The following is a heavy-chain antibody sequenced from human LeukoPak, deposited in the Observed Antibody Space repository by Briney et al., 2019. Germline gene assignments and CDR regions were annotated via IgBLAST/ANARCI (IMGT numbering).Heavy chain of an antibody. J-gene: IGHJ4*02. CDR3: AKNYDYVWGTPLDY. CDR2: ISGSGGST. Sequence: KPGGSLRLSCAVSGFIVNTYYMSWVRQAPGKGLEWVSAISGSGGSTYYADSVKGRFTISRDNSKNTLYLQMNSLRAEDTAVYYCAKNYDYVWGTPLDYWGQGTLVTVSS. CDR1: GFIVNTYY. V-gene: IGHV3-23*01. D-gene: IGHD3-16*01.